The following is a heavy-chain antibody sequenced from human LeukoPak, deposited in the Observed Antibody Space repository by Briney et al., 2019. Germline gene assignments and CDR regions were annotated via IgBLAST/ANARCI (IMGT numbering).Heavy chain of an antibody. V-gene: IGHV1-69*05. D-gene: IGHD2-21*02. CDR2: IIPIFGTA. J-gene: IGHJ6*03. Sequence: ASVKVSCKASGGTFSSYAISWVRQAPGQGLEWMGGIIPIFGTANYAQKFQGRVTMTRDMSTSTVYMELSSLRSEDTAVYYCARGHCGGDCYPKYYYYYYYMDVWGKGTTVTVSS. CDR1: GGTFSSYA. CDR3: ARGHCGGDCYPKYYYYYYYMDV.